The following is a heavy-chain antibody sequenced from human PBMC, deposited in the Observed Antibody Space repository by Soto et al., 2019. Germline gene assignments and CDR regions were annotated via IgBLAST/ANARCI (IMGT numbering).Heavy chain of an antibody. Sequence: EVQLVESGGGLVQPGGSLRLSCAASGFTFSSYSMNWVRQAPGKGLEWVSSISSGSDYIFYADSVKGRFTISRDNAKHSLFLQMNSLTAEDTAVYYCARSPVGDAFNVWGQGTVVTVSS. J-gene: IGHJ3*01. CDR3: ARSPVGDAFNV. CDR1: GFTFSSYS. V-gene: IGHV3-21*01. CDR2: ISSGSDYI.